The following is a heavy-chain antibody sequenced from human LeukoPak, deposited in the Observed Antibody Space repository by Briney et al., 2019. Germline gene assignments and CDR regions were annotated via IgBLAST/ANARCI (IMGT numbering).Heavy chain of an antibody. CDR1: GYTFTSYG. Sequence: ASVKVSCKASGYTFTSYGISWVRQAPGQGLEWMGWISAYNGNTNYAQKLQGRVTMTTDTSTSTAYMELRSLRSDDTAVYYCARVYSSYSGYDYVYEYFDYWGQGTLVTVSS. CDR3: ARVYSSYSGYDYVYEYFDY. CDR2: ISAYNGNT. V-gene: IGHV1-18*01. J-gene: IGHJ4*02. D-gene: IGHD5-12*01.